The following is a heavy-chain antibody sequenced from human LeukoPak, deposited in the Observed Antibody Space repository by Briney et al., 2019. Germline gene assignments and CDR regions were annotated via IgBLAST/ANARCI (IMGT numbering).Heavy chain of an antibody. J-gene: IGHJ4*02. CDR2: IYSGGST. V-gene: IGHV3-66*01. D-gene: IGHD4-17*01. CDR1: GFTVSSDY. CDR3: ARGKDYGDSPVGY. Sequence: GGSLRLSCAAPGFTVSSDYMSWVRQAPGKGLEWVSVIYSGGSTYYADSVKGRFTISRDNSKNTLYLQMNSLRAEDTAVYYCARGKDYGDSPVGYWGQGTLVTVSS.